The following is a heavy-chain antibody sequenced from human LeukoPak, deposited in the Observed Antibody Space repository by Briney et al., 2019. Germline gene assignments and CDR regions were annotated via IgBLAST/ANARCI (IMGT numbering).Heavy chain of an antibody. CDR3: VRVKGSDFDY. D-gene: IGHD2-15*01. J-gene: IGHJ4*02. CDR1: GFLLSSYS. V-gene: IGHV3-48*01. CDR2: ISSRGSAI. Sequence: PGGSLRLSCAASGFLLSSYSINWVRQAPGKGLEWVSYISSRGSAIYYVESVKGRFTVSRDNAKNSLFLQMNSPRAEDTAVYYCVRVKGSDFDYWGQGALVTVAS.